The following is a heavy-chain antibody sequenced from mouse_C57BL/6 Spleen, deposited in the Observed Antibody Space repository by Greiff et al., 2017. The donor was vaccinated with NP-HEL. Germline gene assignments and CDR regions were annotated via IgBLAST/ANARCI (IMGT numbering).Heavy chain of an antibody. CDR3: TRDYYGSSYAMDY. CDR2: IDPETGGT. Sequence: VQVVESGAELVRPGASVTLSCKASGYTFTDYEMHWVKQTPVHGLEWIGAIDPETGGTAYNQKFKGKAILTADKSSSTAYMELRSLTSEDSAVYYCTRDYYGSSYAMDYWGQGTSVTVSS. V-gene: IGHV1-15*01. D-gene: IGHD1-1*01. CDR1: GYTFTDYE. J-gene: IGHJ4*01.